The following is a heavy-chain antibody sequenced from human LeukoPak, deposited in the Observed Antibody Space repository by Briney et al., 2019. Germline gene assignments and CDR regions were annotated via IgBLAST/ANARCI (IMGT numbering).Heavy chain of an antibody. Sequence: GGSLRLSCSASGFTFSTYSMHWVRRAPGKGLEYVSAISSNGAGTFYSDSVKSRFTISRDNSKNMLFLQMSSLRAEDTAVYYCVKGSGTGWYGHWGQGTLVTVSS. CDR3: VKGSGTGWYGH. D-gene: IGHD6-19*01. V-gene: IGHV3-64D*06. CDR1: GFTFSTYS. CDR2: ISSNGAGT. J-gene: IGHJ4*02.